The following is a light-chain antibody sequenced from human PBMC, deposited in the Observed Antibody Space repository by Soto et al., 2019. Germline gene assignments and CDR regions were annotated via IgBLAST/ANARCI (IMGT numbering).Light chain of an antibody. CDR1: QSIGSW. CDR3: QQYNSYSWT. Sequence: EIQMTQSPATLSVSVGDRATISCRASQSIGSWFASYQQKPAKAPNLLLYDGSSLGAGVLPRCIGGGSGTEVSLIISSLQPDDFAAYYCQQYNSYSWTFGQGTKVDIK. V-gene: IGKV1-5*01. CDR2: DGS. J-gene: IGKJ1*01.